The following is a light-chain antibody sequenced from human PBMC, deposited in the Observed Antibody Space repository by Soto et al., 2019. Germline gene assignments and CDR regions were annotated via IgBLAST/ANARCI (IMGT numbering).Light chain of an antibody. J-gene: IGKJ3*01. V-gene: IGKV1-39*01. CDR3: QQGSSTPVT. Sequence: DIQMTQSPSSLSASVGDRVTITCRASQTISNYLNWYQQKPGKAPKLLIYAASSLQSGGPSRFSGSRSGTDFTLPIRGLQPEDFATYLCQQGSSTPVTFGPGTKVDFK. CDR1: QTISNY. CDR2: AAS.